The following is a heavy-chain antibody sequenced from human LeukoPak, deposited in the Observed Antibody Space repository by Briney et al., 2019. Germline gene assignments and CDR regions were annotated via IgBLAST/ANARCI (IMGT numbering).Heavy chain of an antibody. D-gene: IGHD3-10*01. CDR3: ARTGWGYYGSGSYYDYYYYYYMDV. Sequence: SETLSLTCTVSGGSISSSSYYWSWIRQPPGTGLEWIGYIYYSGSTNYNPSLKSRVTISVDTSKNQFSLKLSSVTAADTAVYYCARTGWGYYGSGSYYDYYYYYYMDVWGKGTTVTVSS. V-gene: IGHV4-61*01. CDR1: GGSISSSSYY. CDR2: IYYSGST. J-gene: IGHJ6*03.